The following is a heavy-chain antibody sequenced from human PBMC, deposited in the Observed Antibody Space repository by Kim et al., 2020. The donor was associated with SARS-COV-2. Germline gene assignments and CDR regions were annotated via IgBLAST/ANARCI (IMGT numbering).Heavy chain of an antibody. CDR1: GGSFSGYY. CDR2: INHSGST. V-gene: IGHV4-34*01. CDR3: ASDPDDYFDY. Sequence: SETLSLTCAVYGGSFSGYYWSWIRQPPGKGLEWIGEINHSGSTNYNPSLKSRVTISVDTSKNQFSLKLSSVTAADTAVYYCASDPDDYFDYWGQGTLVTVSS. J-gene: IGHJ4*02.